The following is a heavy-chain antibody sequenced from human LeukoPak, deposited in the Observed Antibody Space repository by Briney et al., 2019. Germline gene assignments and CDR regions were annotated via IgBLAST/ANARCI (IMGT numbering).Heavy chain of an antibody. CDR3: AKITGSAFDI. CDR2: ISGSGGST. Sequence: GGSLRLSCAASGFTFSSYAMGWVRHAPGKGLEWVSAISGSGGSTYYADSVKGRFTISRDNSKNTLYLQMNSLRAEDTAVYYCAKITGSAFDIWGQGTMVTVSS. J-gene: IGHJ3*02. CDR1: GFTFSSYA. V-gene: IGHV3-23*01. D-gene: IGHD1-20*01.